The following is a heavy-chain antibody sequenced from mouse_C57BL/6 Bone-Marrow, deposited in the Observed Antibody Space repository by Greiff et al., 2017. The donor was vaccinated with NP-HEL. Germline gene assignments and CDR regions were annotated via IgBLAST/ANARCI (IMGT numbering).Heavy chain of an antibody. V-gene: IGHV3-6*01. CDR1: GYSITSGYY. CDR3: ARFDGYYNYAMDD. J-gene: IGHJ4*01. CDR2: ISYDGSN. Sequence: VQLQQSGPGLVKPSQSLSLTCSVTGYSITSGYYWNWIRQFPGNKLEWMGYISYDGSNNYNPSLKNRISITRDTSKNQFFLKLNSVTTEDTATYYCARFDGYYNYAMDDWGQGTSVTVSS. D-gene: IGHD2-3*01.